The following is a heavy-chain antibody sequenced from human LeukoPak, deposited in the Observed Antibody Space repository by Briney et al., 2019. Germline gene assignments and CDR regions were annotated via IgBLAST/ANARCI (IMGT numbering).Heavy chain of an antibody. CDR2: IIPILGIA. D-gene: IGHD2-2*01. CDR3: ARGVEGYCSSTSCYYFDY. Sequence: SVKVSCKASGGTFSSYAISWVRQAPGQGLEWMGRIIPILGIANYAQKFQGGVTITTDESTSTAYMELGSLRSEDTAVYYCARGVEGYCSSTSCYYFDYWGQGTLVTVSS. CDR1: GGTFSSYA. V-gene: IGHV1-69*04. J-gene: IGHJ4*02.